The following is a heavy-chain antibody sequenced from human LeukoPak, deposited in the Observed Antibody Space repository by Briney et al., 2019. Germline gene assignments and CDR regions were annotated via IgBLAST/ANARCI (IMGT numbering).Heavy chain of an antibody. V-gene: IGHV3-49*04. D-gene: IGHD5-12*01. CDR2: IRSKTYGGTA. CDR1: GFNVGDYA. J-gene: IGHJ4*02. CDR3: SRGLEGFTAYDDY. Sequence: GGSLRLSCTASGFNVGDYAMSWVRQAPGKGLEWVGFIRSKTYGGTADYAASVEGSFTISRDDSNNIVYLQMNSLKTEDTALYYCSRGLEGFTAYDDYWGQGTLVTVSS.